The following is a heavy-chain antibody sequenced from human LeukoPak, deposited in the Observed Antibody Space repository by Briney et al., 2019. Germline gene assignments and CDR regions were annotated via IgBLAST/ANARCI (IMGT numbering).Heavy chain of an antibody. Sequence: GESLRLSCAASGFTFSDYVMIWVRQAPGKGLEWVSGITASGDRTFCGDSVRGRFTMSRDNSKNTVYLQMNSLRVDDTAVYYCARRDIVVVVSASDYWGQGTLVTVSS. CDR1: GFTFSDYV. CDR3: ARRDIVVVVSASDY. D-gene: IGHD2-15*01. J-gene: IGHJ4*02. V-gene: IGHV3-23*01. CDR2: ITASGDRT.